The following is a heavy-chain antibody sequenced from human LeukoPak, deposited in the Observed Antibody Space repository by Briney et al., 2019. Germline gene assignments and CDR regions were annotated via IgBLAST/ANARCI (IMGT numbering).Heavy chain of an antibody. CDR2: INHSGST. Sequence: PSETLSLTCAVYGGSFSGYYWSWVRQPPGKGLEWIGEINHSGSTNYNPSLKSRATISVDTSKNHFSLKLSSVTAADTAVYYCARGQDPTRRDAFDIWGQGTMVTVSS. V-gene: IGHV4-34*01. D-gene: IGHD5-24*01. CDR1: GGSFSGYY. J-gene: IGHJ3*02. CDR3: ARGQDPTRRDAFDI.